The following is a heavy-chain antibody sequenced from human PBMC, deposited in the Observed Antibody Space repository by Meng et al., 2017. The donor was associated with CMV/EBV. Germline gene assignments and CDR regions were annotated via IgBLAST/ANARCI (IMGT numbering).Heavy chain of an antibody. D-gene: IGHD6-13*01. V-gene: IGHV4-39*07. Sequence: CTVSGGSISSSSYYWGWIRQPPGKGLEWIGSIYYSGSTYYNPSLKSRVTISVDTSKNQFSLKLSSVTAADTAVYYCAAGTSPLSDYWGQGTLVTVSS. CDR3: AAGTSPLSDY. CDR1: GGSISSSSYY. J-gene: IGHJ4*02. CDR2: IYYSGST.